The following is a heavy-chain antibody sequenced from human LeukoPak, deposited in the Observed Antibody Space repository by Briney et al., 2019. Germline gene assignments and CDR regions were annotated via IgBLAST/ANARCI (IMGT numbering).Heavy chain of an antibody. CDR1: GGSISSGGYY. V-gene: IGHV4-31*03. CDR3: ARTFYGVNDY. Sequence: PSETLSLTYTVSGGSISSGGYYWSWIRQHPGKGLEWIGYIYYSGSTYYNPSLKSRVTISVDTSKNQFSLKLSSVTAADTAVYYCARTFYGVNDYWGQGTLVTVSS. J-gene: IGHJ4*02. CDR2: IYYSGST. D-gene: IGHD2/OR15-2a*01.